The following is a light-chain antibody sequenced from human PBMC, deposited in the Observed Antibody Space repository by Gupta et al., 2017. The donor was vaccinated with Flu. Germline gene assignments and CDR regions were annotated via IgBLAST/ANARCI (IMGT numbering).Light chain of an antibody. CDR3: QQDDNTPYT. CDR2: AAS. V-gene: IGKV4-1*01. J-gene: IGKJ5*01. CDR1: QNVLFNANNRDY. Sequence: SLGERATINCKSSQNVLFNANNRDYCACHQQKPEQPRKLIIYAASTRECGVADCFIGSGSGTDFTLTISILQAEDVAVYYCQQDDNTPYTFGQGTRLESK.